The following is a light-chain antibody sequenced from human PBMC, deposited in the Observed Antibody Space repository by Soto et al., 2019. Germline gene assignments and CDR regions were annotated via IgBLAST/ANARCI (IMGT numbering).Light chain of an antibody. CDR3: CSYAGSSTFHVV. J-gene: IGLJ2*01. CDR2: EGS. CDR1: SSDVGSYNL. Sequence: QSVLTQPASVSGSPGQSITISCTGTSSDVGSYNLVSWYQQHPGKAPKLMIYEGSKRPSGVSNRFSGSKSGNTASLTISGLQAEDEADYYCCSYAGSSTFHVVFGGGTKFTVL. V-gene: IGLV2-23*03.